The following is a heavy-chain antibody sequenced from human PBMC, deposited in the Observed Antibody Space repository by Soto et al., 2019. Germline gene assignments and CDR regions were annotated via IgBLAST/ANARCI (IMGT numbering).Heavy chain of an antibody. CDR1: EGTFASYS. D-gene: IGHD2-21*01. CDR3: ARDPVDLFGYLDV. CDR2: IIPLMRTV. J-gene: IGHJ6*02. Sequence: QEELVQSGAEVKKPGSSVNVSCRTSEGTFASYSITWLRQAPGQRLEWMGEIIPLMRTVNYAQKFQDRVTITGERSTSTVYMALSSLRSDDTAVYYCARDPVDLFGYLDVWGQGTPVTVSS. V-gene: IGHV1-69*06.